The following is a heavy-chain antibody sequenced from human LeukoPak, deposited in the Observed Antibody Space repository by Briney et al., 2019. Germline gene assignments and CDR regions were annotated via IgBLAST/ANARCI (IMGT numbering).Heavy chain of an antibody. J-gene: IGHJ3*01. V-gene: IGHV4-61*02. CDR3: ATPGEGYGSGSF. D-gene: IGHD3-10*01. CDR1: GGSISSGSYY. CDR2: IYTSGST. Sequence: SQTLSLTCSVSGGSISSGSYYWSWIRQPAGKGLEWIGRIYTSGSTNYNPSLKSRVTISVDTSKNQFSLKLSSVTAADTAVYYCATPGEGYGSGSFWGQGTMVTVSS.